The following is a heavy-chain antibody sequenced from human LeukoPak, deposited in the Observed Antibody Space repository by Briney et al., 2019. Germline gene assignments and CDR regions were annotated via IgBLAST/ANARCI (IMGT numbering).Heavy chain of an antibody. D-gene: IGHD3-10*01. CDR3: TKDITPGGADV. J-gene: IGHJ6*02. Sequence: GRSLRLSCVASGLTLDRYAMHWVRQGPGKGLEWVAGFSLDTDRIDYADSVRGRFTVSKDDAKKTLYLQTNNLRTEDTALYYCTKDITPGGADVWGQGTTVTVSS. CDR2: FSLDTDRI. V-gene: IGHV3-9*01. CDR1: GLTLDRYA.